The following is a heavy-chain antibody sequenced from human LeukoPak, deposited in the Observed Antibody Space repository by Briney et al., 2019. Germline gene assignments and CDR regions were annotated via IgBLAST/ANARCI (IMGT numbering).Heavy chain of an antibody. CDR1: GFTFSSYS. D-gene: IGHD6-19*01. CDR2: ISSSSSTI. CDR3: ARGQYSSGWEGACGY. V-gene: IGHV3-48*01. J-gene: IGHJ4*02. Sequence: GGSLRLSCAVSGFTFSSYSMNWVRQAPGKGLEWVSYISSSSSTIYYADSVKGRFTISRDNAKNSLYLQMNSLRAEDTAVYYCARGQYSSGWEGACGYWGQGTLVTVSS.